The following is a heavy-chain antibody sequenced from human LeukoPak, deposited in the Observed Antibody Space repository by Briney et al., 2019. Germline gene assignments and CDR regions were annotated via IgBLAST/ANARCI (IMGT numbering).Heavy chain of an antibody. CDR1: GFTFSSYA. V-gene: IGHV3-30*14. Sequence: PGTSLRLSCAASGFTFSSYAMHWVRQAPGKGLEWVAVISYDGSNKYYADSVKGRFTISRHNSKNTLYLQMNSLRAEDTAVYYCARGRGYYGSGSPYYFDYWGQGTLVTVSS. CDR2: ISYDGSNK. D-gene: IGHD3-10*01. J-gene: IGHJ4*02. CDR3: ARGRGYYGSGSPYYFDY.